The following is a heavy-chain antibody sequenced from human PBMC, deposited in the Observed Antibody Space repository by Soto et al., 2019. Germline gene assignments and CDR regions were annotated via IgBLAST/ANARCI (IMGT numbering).Heavy chain of an antibody. J-gene: IGHJ4*02. CDR3: ARRGDYYDSSGYYSYFDY. CDR2: IYYSGST. D-gene: IGHD3-22*01. Sequence: SETLSLTCTVSGGSISSSSYYWGWIRQPPGKGLEWIGSIYYSGSTYYNPSLKSRVTISVDTSKNQFSLKLSSVTAADTAVYYCARRGDYYDSSGYYSYFDYWGQGTLVTVSS. V-gene: IGHV4-39*01. CDR1: GGSISSSSYY.